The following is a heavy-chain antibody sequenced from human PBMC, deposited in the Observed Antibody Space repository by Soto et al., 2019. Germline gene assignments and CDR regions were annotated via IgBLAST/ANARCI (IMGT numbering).Heavy chain of an antibody. Sequence: QMHLQESGPGLVKPPETLSLTCAVSGGSISRSSYYWGWVRQPPGKGLEWIGSVYYTGTTYYNPSLKSRVSISVDTSDNQFSLTVTSVTAADTAVYYCARHPFWYFDLWGRDSLVSVSS. CDR1: GGSISRSSYY. CDR3: ARHPFWYFDL. V-gene: IGHV4-39*01. CDR2: VYYTGTT. J-gene: IGHJ2*01.